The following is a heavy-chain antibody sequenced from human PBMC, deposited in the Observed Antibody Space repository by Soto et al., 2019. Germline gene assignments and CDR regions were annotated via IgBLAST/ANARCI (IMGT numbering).Heavy chain of an antibody. D-gene: IGHD1-7*01. J-gene: IGHJ4*02. Sequence: EVQSLESGGDFVQPGRSLRLSCAASGFPFSNHAMSWVRQAPGKGLEWLSAISATGGSTYYADSVRGRFSISRDNSKNTVFLQMDSLTAEDMAVYFCAKNYNWNFVVEYWGRGTLVTVS. CDR1: GFPFSNHA. V-gene: IGHV3-23*01. CDR3: AKNYNWNFVVEY. CDR2: ISATGGST.